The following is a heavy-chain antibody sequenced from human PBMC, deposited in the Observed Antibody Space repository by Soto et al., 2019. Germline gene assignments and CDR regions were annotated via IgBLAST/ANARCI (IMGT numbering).Heavy chain of an antibody. J-gene: IGHJ6*03. CDR3: AKDGVGEDAFLEWLLYYYYMDV. Sequence: SETLSLTCTVSGGSISSSYWSWIRQPPGKGLEWIGYIYYTGSTTYNPSLKSRVTISVDTSKNQFSLKLSSVTTADTAVYYCAKDGVGEDAFLEWLLYYYYMDVWGKGTTVTVSS. D-gene: IGHD3-3*02. CDR1: GGSISSSY. V-gene: IGHV4-59*12. CDR2: IYYTGST.